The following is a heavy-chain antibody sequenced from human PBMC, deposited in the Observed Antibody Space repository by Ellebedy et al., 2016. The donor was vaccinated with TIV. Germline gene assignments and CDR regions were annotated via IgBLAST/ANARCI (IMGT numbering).Heavy chain of an antibody. CDR2: ITASSALV. CDR3: ARDRRTARLYPYHGMDV. D-gene: IGHD1/OR15-1a*01. CDR1: GFTFRTYS. V-gene: IGHV3-48*02. J-gene: IGHJ6*01. Sequence: GESLKISCVGSGFTFRTYSMSWVRQAPGKGLEWVAHITASSALVEYADSVKGRFSIPRDSSKSALYLHMDRLRDEDTAVYYCARDRRTARLYPYHGMDVWGQGTAVTVSS.